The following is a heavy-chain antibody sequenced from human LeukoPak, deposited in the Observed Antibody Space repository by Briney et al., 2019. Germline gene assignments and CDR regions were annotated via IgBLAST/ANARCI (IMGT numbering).Heavy chain of an antibody. Sequence: PGGSLRLSCAASGFTFSSYAMHWVRQAPGKGLEWVAVISYDGSNKYYADSVKGRFTISRDNSKNTLYLQMNSLRAEDTAVYYCARDRHYDFWSGYSQRFDYWGQGTLVTVSS. CDR2: ISYDGSNK. J-gene: IGHJ4*02. D-gene: IGHD3-3*01. CDR3: ARDRHYDFWSGYSQRFDY. CDR1: GFTFSSYA. V-gene: IGHV3-30-3*01.